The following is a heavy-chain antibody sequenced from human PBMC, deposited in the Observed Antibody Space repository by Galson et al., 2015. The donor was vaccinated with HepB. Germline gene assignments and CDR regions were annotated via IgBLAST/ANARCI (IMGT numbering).Heavy chain of an antibody. CDR1: GFTFSSYG. CDR3: AKDQGSSDEAYYYGMDV. V-gene: IGHV3-30*18. Sequence: SLRLSCAASGFTFSSYGMHWVRQAPGKGLEWVAVISSDGSNKYYADSVNGRFTISRDNSKNTLYLQMNSLRAEDTAVYYCAKDQGSSDEAYYYGMDVWGQGTTVTVSS. D-gene: IGHD2-21*01. J-gene: IGHJ6*02. CDR2: ISSDGSNK.